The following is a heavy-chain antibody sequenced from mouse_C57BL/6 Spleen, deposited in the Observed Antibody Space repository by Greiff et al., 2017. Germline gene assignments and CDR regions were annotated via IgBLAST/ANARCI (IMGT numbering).Heavy chain of an antibody. CDR2: INPNNGGT. J-gene: IGHJ2*01. V-gene: IGHV1-22*01. Sequence: EVQLLQSGPELVKPGASVKMSCTASGYTFTDYNMHWVKQTPGKSLEWIGSINPNNGGTCYNQKFKGKGTLTVNKASSTAYLELRSLTTEDSAIYYCARPSYSGSSYGYWGQGTTLTVSS. CDR1: GYTFTDYN. CDR3: ARPSYSGSSYGY. D-gene: IGHD1-1*01.